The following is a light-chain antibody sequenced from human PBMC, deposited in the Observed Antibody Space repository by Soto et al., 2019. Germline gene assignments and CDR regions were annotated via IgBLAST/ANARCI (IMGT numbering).Light chain of an antibody. CDR3: QQYVTSPPMYT. CDR2: ATS. Sequence: ENVLTQSPGTLSLSPGERATLSCRASQSVSDSYLAWYQQKPAQTPRLLIYATSGRATGIPDRFSGSGSGTDFTLTISRVEPEDFAVYYCQQYVTSPPMYTFGQGTKLEIK. V-gene: IGKV3-20*01. CDR1: QSVSDSY. J-gene: IGKJ2*01.